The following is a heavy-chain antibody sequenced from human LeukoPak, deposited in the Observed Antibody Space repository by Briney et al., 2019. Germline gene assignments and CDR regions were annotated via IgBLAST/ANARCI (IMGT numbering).Heavy chain of an antibody. Sequence: LSETLSLTCAVSGGSISSGGYSWSWIRQPPGKGLEWIGYIYHSGSTYYNPSLKSRVTISVDRSKNQFSLKLSSVTAADTAVYYCATSPPPYSDAFDIWGQGTMVTVSS. V-gene: IGHV4-30-2*01. CDR2: IYHSGST. J-gene: IGHJ3*02. D-gene: IGHD2-2*01. CDR1: GGSISSGGYS. CDR3: ATSPPPYSDAFDI.